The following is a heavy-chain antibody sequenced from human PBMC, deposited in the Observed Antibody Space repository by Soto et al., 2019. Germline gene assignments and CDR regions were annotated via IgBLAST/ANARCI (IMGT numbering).Heavy chain of an antibody. Sequence: PGGSLRLSCAASGFTFSSYGMHWVRQAPGKGLEWVAVISYDGSNKYYADSVKGRFTISRDNSKNTLYLQMNSLRAEDTAVYYCAKGNGYSSGRYVYYYYGMDVWGQGTTVTVSS. D-gene: IGHD6-25*01. CDR3: AKGNGYSSGRYVYYYYGMDV. V-gene: IGHV3-30*18. CDR2: ISYDGSNK. J-gene: IGHJ6*02. CDR1: GFTFSSYG.